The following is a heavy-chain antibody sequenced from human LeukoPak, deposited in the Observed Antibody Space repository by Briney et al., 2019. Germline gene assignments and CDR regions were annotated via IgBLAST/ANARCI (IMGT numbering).Heavy chain of an antibody. D-gene: IGHD3-10*01. CDR3: ASTLWFGEFPFDP. CDR2: IYYSGST. V-gene: IGHV4-39*01. CDR1: GGSISSSSYY. Sequence: SETLSLTCTVSGGSISSSSYYWGWIRQPPGKGLEWIGSIYYSGSTYYNPSLKSRVTISVDTSKNQFSLKLSSVTAADTAVYYCASTLWFGEFPFDPWGQGTLVTVSS. J-gene: IGHJ5*02.